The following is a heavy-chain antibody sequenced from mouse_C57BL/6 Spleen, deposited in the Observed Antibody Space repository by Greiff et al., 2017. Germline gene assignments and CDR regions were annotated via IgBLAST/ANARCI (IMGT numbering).Heavy chain of an antibody. Sequence: QVQLQQPGAELVRPGSSVKLSCKASGYTFTSYWMHWVKQRPIQGLEWIGNIDPSDSDTNYTQKFKDKATLTVDKSSSTAYMQLSSLTSEDSAVYYCARSYDGSFAYWGQGTLVTVSA. CDR2: IDPSDSDT. D-gene: IGHD2-3*01. CDR3: ARSYDGSFAY. CDR1: GYTFTSYW. J-gene: IGHJ3*01. V-gene: IGHV1-52*01.